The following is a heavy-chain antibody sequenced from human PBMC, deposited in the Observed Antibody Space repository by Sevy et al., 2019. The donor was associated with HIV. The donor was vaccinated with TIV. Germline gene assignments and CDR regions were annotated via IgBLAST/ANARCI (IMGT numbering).Heavy chain of an antibody. J-gene: IGHJ6*02. V-gene: IGHV3-73*01. CDR1: GFTFGGSA. CDR3: TRLGGTVVTPYYAMDV. CDR2: IRSKANNYAT. Sequence: GESLKISCAASGFTFGGSAMHWVRQASGKGLEWVGRIRSKANNYATAHAASVKGRFTISRDDSKNPAYLQMNSLKTEDTAVYYCTRLGGTVVTPYYAMDVWGQGTTVTVSS. D-gene: IGHD2-21*02.